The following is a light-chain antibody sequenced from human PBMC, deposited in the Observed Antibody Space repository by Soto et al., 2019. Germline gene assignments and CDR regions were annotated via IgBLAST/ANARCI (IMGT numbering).Light chain of an antibody. CDR1: QSVSSN. J-gene: IGKJ1*01. CDR3: QDYDDWPTWT. CDR2: GAS. Sequence: EIVLTQSPATLSVSPGERATLSCRASQSVSSNLAWYQQKLGQAPSLLIYGASTRAPGIPARFSGSGSGTEFTLVISSLQSEDIAVYSCQDYDDWPTWTFGQGTKVDIK. V-gene: IGKV3-15*01.